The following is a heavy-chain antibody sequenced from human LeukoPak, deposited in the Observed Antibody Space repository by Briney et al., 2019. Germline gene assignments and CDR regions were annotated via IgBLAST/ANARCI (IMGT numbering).Heavy chain of an antibody. CDR2: NYSGGST. D-gene: IGHD1-14*01. CDR3: AREGPEARSEVRAFDI. CDR1: IHRRKQF. J-gene: IGHJ3*02. Sequence: GFLGPLLASFGIHRRKQFNRLGPPGPRKGAGVVSGNYSGGSTYYADSVKGRFTISRDNSKNTLYLQMNSLRAEDTAVYYCAREGPEARSEVRAFDIWGQGTMVTVSS. V-gene: IGHV3-66*01.